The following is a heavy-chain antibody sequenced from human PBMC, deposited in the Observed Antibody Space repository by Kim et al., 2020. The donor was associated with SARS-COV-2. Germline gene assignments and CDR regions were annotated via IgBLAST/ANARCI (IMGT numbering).Heavy chain of an antibody. CDR2: IYYSGST. D-gene: IGHD3-22*01. CDR3: ARDGHYDSSLGLGGYYYYGMDV. J-gene: IGHJ6*02. V-gene: IGHV4-59*01. Sequence: SETLSLTCTVSGGSISSYYWSWIRQPPGKGLEWIGYIYYSGSTNYNPSLKSRVTISVDTSKNQFSLKLSSVTAADTAVYYCARDGHYDSSLGLGGYYYYGMDVWGQGTTVTVSS. CDR1: GGSISSYY.